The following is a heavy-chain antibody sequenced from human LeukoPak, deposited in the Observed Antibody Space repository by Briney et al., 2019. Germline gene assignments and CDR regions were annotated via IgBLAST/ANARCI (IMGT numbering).Heavy chain of an antibody. CDR2: ISGSARST. J-gene: IGHJ4*02. D-gene: IGHD4-17*01. CDR1: GFTFTSYA. CDR3: AKDLTSYDYGDYGGSDY. V-gene: IGHV3-23*01. Sequence: PGGSLRLSWAASGFTFTSYAMSWVRQAPGKGLEWVSAISGSARSTFYADSVKGRFTISRDNSKDMVYLHMNSLRAEDTAIYYCAKDLTSYDYGDYGGSDYWGQGTLVTVSS.